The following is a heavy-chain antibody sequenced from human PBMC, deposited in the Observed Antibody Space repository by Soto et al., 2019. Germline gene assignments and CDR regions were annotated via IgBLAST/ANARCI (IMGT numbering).Heavy chain of an antibody. CDR1: GFTFSASA. J-gene: IGHJ4*02. Sequence: EVQVVESGGGLVQPGGSLKLSCAASGFTFSASALHWVRQASGKGLEWIGRIRSKPNNYATAYAASLKGRFTISRDDSKSTAYLQMNSLETGDTAVYYCTRHLADFWGQGTLVTVSS. CDR3: TRHLADF. CDR2: IRSKPNNYAT. V-gene: IGHV3-73*01.